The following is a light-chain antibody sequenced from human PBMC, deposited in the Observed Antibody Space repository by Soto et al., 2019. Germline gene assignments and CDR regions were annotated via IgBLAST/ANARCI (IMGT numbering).Light chain of an antibody. Sequence: DIQMTQSPSSLSASVGDRVTITCRASQDIENDLGWYQQRPGKAPRRLIYTTSTLHSGVPSRFSGSGSGTEFTLTIISLQPEDYATYFCQQSYTMPYVFGPGTKVEIK. J-gene: IGKJ2*01. CDR2: TTS. CDR3: QQSYTMPYV. CDR1: QDIEND. V-gene: IGKV1-17*01.